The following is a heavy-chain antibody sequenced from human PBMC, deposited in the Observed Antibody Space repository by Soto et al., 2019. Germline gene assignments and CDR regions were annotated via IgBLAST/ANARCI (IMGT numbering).Heavy chain of an antibody. J-gene: IGHJ5*02. D-gene: IGHD2-8*01. CDR1: GGSVSIGGYS. V-gene: IGHV4-30-2*01. CDR3: TRGVLA. Sequence: SETLSPTCSVSGGSVSIGGYSWSCIRQAPGKGLEWIGFISPSGRPAYNPSLKSRVSISVDTSKNQISLELSSVTAADTAVYYCTRGVLAWGPGTLVTVSS. CDR2: ISPSGRP.